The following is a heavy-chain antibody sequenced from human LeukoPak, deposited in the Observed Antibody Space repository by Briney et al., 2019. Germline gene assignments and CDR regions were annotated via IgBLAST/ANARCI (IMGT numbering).Heavy chain of an antibody. V-gene: IGHV3-30*03. CDR3: ARHRRSGGSCPDS. CDR2: ISYDGSDK. D-gene: IGHD2-15*01. J-gene: IGHJ4*02. Sequence: PGGSLRLSCVVSGFTFTNNGMHWVRQAPGKGLEWVAVISYDGSDKSYGDSVKGRFTISRDNSKNRLFLQMNSLRPEDTAVYYCARHRRSGGSCPDSWGQGTLVTVSS. CDR1: GFTFTNNG.